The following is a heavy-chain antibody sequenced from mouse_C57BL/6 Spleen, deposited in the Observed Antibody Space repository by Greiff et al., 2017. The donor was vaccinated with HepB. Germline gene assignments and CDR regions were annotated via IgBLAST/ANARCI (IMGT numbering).Heavy chain of an antibody. V-gene: IGHV1-69*01. Sequence: QVQLKQPGAELVMPGASVKLSCKASGYTFTSYWMHWVKQRPGQGLEWIGEIDPSDSYTNYNQKFKGKSTLTVDKSSSTAYMQLSSLTSEDSAVYYCARYYGSPPYYAMDYWGQGTSVTVSS. CDR3: ARYYGSPPYYAMDY. D-gene: IGHD1-1*01. CDR2: IDPSDSYT. CDR1: GYTFTSYW. J-gene: IGHJ4*01.